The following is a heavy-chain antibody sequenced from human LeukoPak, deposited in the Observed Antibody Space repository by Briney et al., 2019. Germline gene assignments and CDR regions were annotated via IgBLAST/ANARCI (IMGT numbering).Heavy chain of an antibody. CDR3: ARGGGCTGGDCYSDWFDP. CDR2: VYYSARS. CDR1: AGHISSYY. D-gene: IGHD2-21*02. V-gene: IGHV4-59*12. Sequence: SETLSLTCTVSAGHISSYYWSWIRQPPGKGLEWIGYVYYSARSDYNPSLKSRVSISVDKLKSQFSLKLSSVTAADTGVYFCARGGGCTGGDCYSDWFDPWGPGILVTVSS. J-gene: IGHJ5*02.